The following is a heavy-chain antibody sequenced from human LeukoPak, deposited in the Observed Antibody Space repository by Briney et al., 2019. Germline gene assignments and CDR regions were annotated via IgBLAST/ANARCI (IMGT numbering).Heavy chain of an antibody. CDR1: GYSFSSGYY. V-gene: IGHV4-38-2*01. Sequence: SETLSLTCAVSGYSFSSGYYWGWIRQPPGKGLEWIGSIYHSGSTHYNPSLKSRVTTSVDTSKNQSSLKLSSVTAADTAVYYCARNRTSSYFDYWGQGTLVTVSS. J-gene: IGHJ4*02. CDR2: IYHSGST. CDR3: ARNRTSSYFDY. D-gene: IGHD2-2*01.